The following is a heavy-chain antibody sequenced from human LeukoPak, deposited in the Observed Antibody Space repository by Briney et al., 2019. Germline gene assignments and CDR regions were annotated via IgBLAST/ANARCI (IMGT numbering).Heavy chain of an antibody. D-gene: IGHD3-10*01. V-gene: IGHV4-34*01. Sequence: PSETLSLTCAVYGGSFSGYYWSWIRQPPGKGLEWIGEIYHSGSTNYNPSLKSRVTISVDTSKNQFSLKLSSVTAADTAVYYCARVRGFATMVRGVPSDVWGKGTTVTVSS. CDR3: ARVRGFATMVRGVPSDV. CDR2: IYHSGST. CDR1: GGSFSGYY. J-gene: IGHJ6*04.